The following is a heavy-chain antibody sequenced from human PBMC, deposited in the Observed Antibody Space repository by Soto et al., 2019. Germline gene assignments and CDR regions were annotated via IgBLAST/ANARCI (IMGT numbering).Heavy chain of an antibody. CDR3: VSWVSAHFDS. J-gene: IGHJ4*02. V-gene: IGHV3-23*01. D-gene: IGHD6-13*01. CDR2: ISSNGENT. CDR1: GCTSAYHA. Sequence: GSLRRAGAASGCTSAYHAMNWVRQAPGKGLEWVSTISSNGENTHYADSVKVRFIISSDNSSNTVDLQMNSLRVEDTAVYYCVSWVSAHFDSWGQGTLVTVYS.